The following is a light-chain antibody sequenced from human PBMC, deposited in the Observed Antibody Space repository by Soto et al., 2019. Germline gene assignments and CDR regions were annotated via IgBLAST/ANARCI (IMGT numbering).Light chain of an antibody. V-gene: IGLV1-44*01. Sequence: QSVLTQPPSASGTPGQRVSFSCSGSTSNIGSNTVNWYQQLPGTAPKILIYSNSQRPSGVPERFSGSKSGTSASLAISGLQSEDEAGYYCSTWDDSLNGRVFGGGTKLTVL. CDR1: TSNIGSNT. CDR2: SNS. CDR3: STWDDSLNGRV. J-gene: IGLJ3*02.